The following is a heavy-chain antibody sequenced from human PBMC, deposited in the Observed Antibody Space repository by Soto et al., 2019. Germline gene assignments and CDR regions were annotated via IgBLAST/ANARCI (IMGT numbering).Heavy chain of an antibody. CDR2: IVVGSGNT. CDR1: GFTFTSSA. J-gene: IGHJ4*02. Sequence: SVKVSCKASGFTFTSSAVQWVRQARGQRLEWIGWIVVGSGNTDYAQKFQERVTITRDMSTSTVYMELSSLRSDDTAVYYCAADRDCSSSTCYPYNFDSWGQGTLVTVSS. D-gene: IGHD2-2*01. V-gene: IGHV1-58*01. CDR3: AADRDCSSSTCYPYNFDS.